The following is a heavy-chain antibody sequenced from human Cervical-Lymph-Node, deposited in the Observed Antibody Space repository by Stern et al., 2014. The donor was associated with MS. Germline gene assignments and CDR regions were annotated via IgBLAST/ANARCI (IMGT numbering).Heavy chain of an antibody. D-gene: IGHD1-1*01. J-gene: IGHJ4*02. CDR3: AREKRGATGTLFDY. CDR2: INAATGDT. CDR1: RYTFTDYA. Sequence: VQLVQSGAEVKKPGASVKVSCKASRYTFTDYAIHWVRQAPGQRLELMGWINAATGDTKYSQKYQDRITITRDTSAGTAYMELSSLRSEDTAVYYCAREKRGATGTLFDYWGQGTLVTVSS. V-gene: IGHV1-3*01.